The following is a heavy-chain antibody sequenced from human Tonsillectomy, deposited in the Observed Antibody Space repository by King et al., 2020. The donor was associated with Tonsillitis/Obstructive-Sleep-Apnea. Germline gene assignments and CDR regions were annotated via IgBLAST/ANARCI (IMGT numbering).Heavy chain of an antibody. Sequence: VQLVESGAEVKKPGESLKISCKGSGYFFTNYWIAWVRQMPGKGLEWMGIFYPDDSDTTYSPSFQGQVTMSADKSISTAYLQWSSLKASDTAMYYCARHGATVVTPSGAFDSWGQGTMVTASS. CDR2: FYPDDSDT. D-gene: IGHD4-23*01. CDR3: ARHGATVVTPSGAFDS. CDR1: GYFFTNYW. V-gene: IGHV5-51*01. J-gene: IGHJ3*02.